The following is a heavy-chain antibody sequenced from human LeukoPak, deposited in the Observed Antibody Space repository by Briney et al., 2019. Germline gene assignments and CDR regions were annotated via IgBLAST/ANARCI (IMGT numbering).Heavy chain of an antibody. V-gene: IGHV1-18*01. J-gene: IGHJ4*02. D-gene: IGHD1-26*01. CDR1: GYTFTSYG. Sequence: GASVKVSCKASGYTFTSYGISWVRQAPGQGLERMGWISAYNGNTNYAQKLQGRVTMTTDTSTSTAYMELRSLRSDDTAVYYCARDQAFSGSYGKAPFLFDYWGQGTLVTVSS. CDR2: ISAYNGNT. CDR3: ARDQAFSGSYGKAPFLFDY.